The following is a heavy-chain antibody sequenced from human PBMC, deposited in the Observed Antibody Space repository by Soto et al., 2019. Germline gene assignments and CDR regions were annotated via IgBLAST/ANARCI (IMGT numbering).Heavy chain of an antibody. D-gene: IGHD1-20*01. CDR3: VRDHNWAFDY. J-gene: IGHJ4*02. Sequence: EVQLVESGGGLVQPGGSLRLSCVVSGFTFSDYAMNWVRQAPGKGLEWVSYISGRAGDIRYADSVRGRFTISRDHANNLLYLQMSSLGDDDTAVYYCVRDHNWAFDYWGQGILVTVSS. CDR2: ISGRAGDI. CDR1: GFTFSDYA. V-gene: IGHV3-48*02.